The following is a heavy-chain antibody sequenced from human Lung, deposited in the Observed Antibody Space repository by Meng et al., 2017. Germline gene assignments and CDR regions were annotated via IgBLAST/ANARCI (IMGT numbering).Heavy chain of an antibody. D-gene: IGHD2-21*02. CDR2: INPDGSGQ. J-gene: IGHJ4*02. Sequence: GESLKISCAASGFTFRNYWMNWIRQVPGKGLEWVANINPDGSGQFHVDSVKGRFTISRDNAKNSLSLQMDGLRGEDTAIYYCTSVSVRISGDDKWGQGTLVTVSS. CDR3: TSVSVRISGDDK. V-gene: IGHV3-7*01. CDR1: GFTFRNYW.